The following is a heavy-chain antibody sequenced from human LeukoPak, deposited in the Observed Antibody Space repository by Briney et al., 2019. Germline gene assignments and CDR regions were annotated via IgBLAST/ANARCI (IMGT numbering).Heavy chain of an antibody. V-gene: IGHV1-18*01. CDR3: ARGDIDSSGYYLNWFDP. Sequence: GASVKVSCKASGYTFTNYGVSWVRQAPGQGLEWMGWISPYNGNTNYAQKFQGRVTMTTDTSTSTAYMELRSLRSDDTAVYYCARGDIDSSGYYLNWFDPWGQGTLVTVSS. J-gene: IGHJ5*02. D-gene: IGHD3-22*01. CDR1: GYTFTNYG. CDR2: ISPYNGNT.